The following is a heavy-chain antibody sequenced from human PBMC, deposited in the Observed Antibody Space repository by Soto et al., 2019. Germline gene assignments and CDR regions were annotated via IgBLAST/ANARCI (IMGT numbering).Heavy chain of an antibody. D-gene: IGHD1-26*01. V-gene: IGHV4-59*01. Sequence: PSETLSLTCTVSGGSINDYFWSWIRHPPGKGLEWIGYIYYSGSSNYNPSLRSRVTISVDTSKNQFSLKLSSVTAADTAVYYCARDYGSYSDGFDSWGQGTLVTVYS. CDR1: GGSINDYF. J-gene: IGHJ4*02. CDR2: IYYSGSS. CDR3: ARDYGSYSDGFDS.